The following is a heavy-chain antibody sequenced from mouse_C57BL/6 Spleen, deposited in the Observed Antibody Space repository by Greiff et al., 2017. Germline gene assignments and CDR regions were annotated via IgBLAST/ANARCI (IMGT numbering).Heavy chain of an antibody. CDR2: ISDGGGYT. J-gene: IGHJ4*01. CDR1: GFTFRSYA. D-gene: IGHD2-12*01. CDR3: ARGVLLEAMDY. Sequence: EVQLVESGGGLVKPGGSLKLSCAASGFTFRSYAMSWVRQTPEKRLEWVATISDGGGYTSYPDNVKGRYTISRDNAKSNRYLQMSHLKSEDTAMYYCARGVLLEAMDYWGQGTSVTVSS. V-gene: IGHV5-4*01.